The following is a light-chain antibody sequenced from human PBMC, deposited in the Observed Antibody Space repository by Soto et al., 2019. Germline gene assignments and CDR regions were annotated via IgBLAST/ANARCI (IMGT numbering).Light chain of an antibody. CDR2: GAS. J-gene: IGKJ1*01. Sequence: EIVLTQSPGTLSLSPGERATLSCRASQSVSSNSLAWYQQKPGQPPRLLIYGASSRATAIPDRFSGSGSGTDFTLTISRLEPEDFAVYYCQQYDTSPWTFGQGTFGQGTKVEIK. CDR1: QSVSSNS. V-gene: IGKV3-20*01. CDR3: QQYDTSPWTFGQGT.